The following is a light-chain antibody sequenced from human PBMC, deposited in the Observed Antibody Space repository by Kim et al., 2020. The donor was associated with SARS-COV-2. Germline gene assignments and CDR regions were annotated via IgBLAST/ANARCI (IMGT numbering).Light chain of an antibody. J-gene: IGKJ5*01. CDR1: QSIGTR. CDR2: KAS. V-gene: IGKV1-5*03. Sequence: PSGGDRVNITCRASQSIGTRLAWYQLKPGRAPKLLINKASTLESGVPSRFSGSASGTEFTLTIASLQPDDFATYFCQQYDNYPITVGQGTRLEIK. CDR3: QQYDNYPIT.